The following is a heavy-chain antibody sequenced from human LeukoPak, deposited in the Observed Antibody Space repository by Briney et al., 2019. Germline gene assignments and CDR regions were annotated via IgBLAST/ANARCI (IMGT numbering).Heavy chain of an antibody. CDR1: GGTFSSYA. V-gene: IGHV1-69*05. J-gene: IGHJ4*02. D-gene: IGHD3-3*01. CDR3: ARESVITIFGVVIFRPLFDY. Sequence: SVKVSCKASGGTFSSYAISWVRQAPGQGLEWMGGIIPIFGTANYAQKFQGRVTITTDESTSTAYMELSSLRSEDTAVYHCARESVITIFGVVIFRPLFDYWGQGTLVTVSS. CDR2: IIPIFGTA.